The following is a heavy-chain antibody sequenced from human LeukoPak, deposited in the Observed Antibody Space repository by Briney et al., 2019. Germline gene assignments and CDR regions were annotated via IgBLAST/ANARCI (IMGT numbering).Heavy chain of an antibody. CDR3: ARHEFEEIAVADPPYPDY. D-gene: IGHD6-19*01. CDR2: IYYSGST. Sequence: SETLSLTCTVSGGSISSSSYYWGWIRQPPGKGLEWIGRIYYSGSTYYNPSLKSRVTIPVDTSKNQFSLKLSSVTAADTAVYYCARHEFEEIAVADPPYPDYWGQGILVTVSS. CDR1: GGSISSSSYY. V-gene: IGHV4-39*01. J-gene: IGHJ4*02.